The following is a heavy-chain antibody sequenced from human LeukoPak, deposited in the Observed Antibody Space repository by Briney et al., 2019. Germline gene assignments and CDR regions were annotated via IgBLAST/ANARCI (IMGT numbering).Heavy chain of an antibody. V-gene: IGHV3-30*02. D-gene: IGHD2-8*01. CDR2: IWYDGSNK. Sequence: GGSLRFTCAASGFTFSSYGMLWVRQAPGKGLEWVAVIWYDGSNKYYADSVKGRFTISRDNSKNTLYLQMNSLRAEDTAVYYCAKTGDNDDGDYFDYWGQGTLVTVSS. CDR3: AKTGDNDDGDYFDY. CDR1: GFTFSSYG. J-gene: IGHJ4*02.